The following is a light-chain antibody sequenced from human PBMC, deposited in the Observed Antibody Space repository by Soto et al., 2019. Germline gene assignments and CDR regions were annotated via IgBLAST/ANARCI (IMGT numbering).Light chain of an antibody. CDR1: QSVSSTS. V-gene: IGKV3-20*01. CDR3: QQCGTSAT. J-gene: IGKJ1*01. CDR2: GAS. Sequence: EVVLTQSPDTLSLSPGERATLSCRASQSVSSTSLAWYQQRPGQAPRLLIYGASSRATGIPDRFSGSGSGTDFTLTITRLEPEDFALYYCQQCGTSATFGQGTKVEIK.